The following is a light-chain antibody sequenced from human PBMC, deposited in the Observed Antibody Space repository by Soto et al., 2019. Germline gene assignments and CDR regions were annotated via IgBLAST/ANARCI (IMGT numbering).Light chain of an antibody. Sequence: QSALTQPPSASGSPGQSVTISCTGTSSDVGAYNYVSWYQQHPGKAPKVMIYEVSKRPSGVPDRFSGSKSGNTASLTVSGLQAEDEAECYCSSYAGTNRVFGTGTKLTVL. CDR2: EVS. V-gene: IGLV2-8*01. CDR1: SSDVGAYNY. CDR3: SSYAGTNRV. J-gene: IGLJ1*01.